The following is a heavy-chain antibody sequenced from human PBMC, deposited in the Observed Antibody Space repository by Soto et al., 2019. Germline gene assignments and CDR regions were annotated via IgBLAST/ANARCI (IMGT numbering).Heavy chain of an antibody. CDR3: ARVAAAGRDAFDI. V-gene: IGHV3-48*04. Sequence: GGSLRLSCAASGFTFSSYWMSWVRQAPGKGLEWVSYISSSGSTIYYADSVKGRFTISRDNAMNSLYLQMNSLRAEDTAVYYCARVAAAGRDAFDIWGQGTMVTVSS. CDR2: ISSSGSTI. CDR1: GFTFSSYW. D-gene: IGHD6-13*01. J-gene: IGHJ3*02.